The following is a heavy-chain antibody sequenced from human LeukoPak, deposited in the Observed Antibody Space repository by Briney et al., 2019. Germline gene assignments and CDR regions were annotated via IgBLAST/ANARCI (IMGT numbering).Heavy chain of an antibody. J-gene: IGHJ3*02. CDR2: ISAYNGNT. Sequence: GASVKVSCKASGYTFTSYGISWVRQAPGQGLEWMGWISAYNGNTNYAQKLQGRVTMTTDTSTSTAYMELRSLRSDDTAVYYCARVHPYSHPQLVPYAFDIWGQGTMVTVSS. CDR3: ARVHPYSHPQLVPYAFDI. V-gene: IGHV1-18*01. CDR1: GYTFTSYG. D-gene: IGHD6-13*01.